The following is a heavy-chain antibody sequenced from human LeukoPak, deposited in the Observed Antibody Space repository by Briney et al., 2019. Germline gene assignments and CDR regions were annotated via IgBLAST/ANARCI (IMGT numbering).Heavy chain of an antibody. CDR3: ARCLRSCPHYDSSGNESDY. J-gene: IGHJ4*02. D-gene: IGHD3-22*01. V-gene: IGHV1-2*02. CDR2: INPNSGGT. Sequence: ASVKVSCKASGYTFTSYGISWVRQAPGQGLEWMGWINPNSGGTNYAQKFQGRVTMTRDTSISTAYMELSRLRSDDTAVYYCARCLRSCPHYDSSGNESDYWGQGTLVTVSS. CDR1: GYTFTSYG.